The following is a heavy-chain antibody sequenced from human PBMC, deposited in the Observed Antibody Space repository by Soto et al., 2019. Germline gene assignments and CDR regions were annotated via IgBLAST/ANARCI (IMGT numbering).Heavy chain of an antibody. CDR2: ISAYNGNT. CDR1: GYTFTSYG. V-gene: IGHV1-18*04. J-gene: IGHJ6*02. Sequence: ASVKVSCKASGYTFTSYGISWVRQAPGQGLEWMGWISAYNGNTNYAQKLQGRVTMTTDTSTSTAYMELRSLRPDDTAVYYCARDYDYSNYYYGMDVWGQGTTVTVSS. CDR3: ARDYDYSNYYYGMDV. D-gene: IGHD4-4*01.